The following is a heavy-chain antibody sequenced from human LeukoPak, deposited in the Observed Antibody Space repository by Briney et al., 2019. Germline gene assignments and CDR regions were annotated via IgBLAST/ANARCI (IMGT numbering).Heavy chain of an antibody. Sequence: PGGSLRLSCAASGFTFRSYWMSWVRQAPGKGLEWVANIKQDESEKYYVESVKGRFTISRDNARKSLYLQMNSLRAEDTAVYYCAKDTTSSGWYPHYYFDYWGQGTLVTVSS. CDR1: GFTFRSYW. D-gene: IGHD6-19*01. V-gene: IGHV3-7*01. CDR3: AKDTTSSGWYPHYYFDY. CDR2: IKQDESEK. J-gene: IGHJ4*02.